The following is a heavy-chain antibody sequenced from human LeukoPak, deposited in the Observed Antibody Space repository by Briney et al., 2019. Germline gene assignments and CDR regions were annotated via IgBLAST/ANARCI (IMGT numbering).Heavy chain of an antibody. J-gene: IGHJ4*02. Sequence: GASVKVSCKASGYTFTSYGISWVRQAPGQGLEWMGWISAYNGNTNYAQKLQGRVTMTTDTSTSTAYMELRSLRSDDTAVYYCARAAVRYYGTLVPFDYWGQGTLVTVSS. CDR3: ARAAVRYYGTLVPFDY. D-gene: IGHD3-10*01. CDR2: ISAYNGNT. CDR1: GYTFTSYG. V-gene: IGHV1-18*01.